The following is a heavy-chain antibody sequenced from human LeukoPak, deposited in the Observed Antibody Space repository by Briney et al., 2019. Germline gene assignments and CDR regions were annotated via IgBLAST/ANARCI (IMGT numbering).Heavy chain of an antibody. CDR1: GGSFSGYY. V-gene: IGHV4-34*01. CDR2: INHSGST. Sequence: SETLSLTCAVYGGSFSGYYWSWIRQPPGKGLEWIGEINHSGSTNYNPSLESRVTISVDTSKNQFSLKLSSVTAADTAVYYCARSPLNWFDPWGQGTLVTVSS. J-gene: IGHJ5*02. CDR3: ARSPLNWFDP.